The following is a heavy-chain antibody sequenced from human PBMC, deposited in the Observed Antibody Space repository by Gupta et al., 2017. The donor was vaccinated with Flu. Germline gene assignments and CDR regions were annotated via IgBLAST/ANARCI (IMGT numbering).Heavy chain of an antibody. J-gene: IGHJ4*02. V-gene: IGHV3-9*01. D-gene: IGHD3-10*01. CDR3: AKDVRGDSGGFDS. Sequence: VRRAPGKGLEWVSGTSWNSGSTEYADYVRGRFTISRDNAKNSLYLQMNSLRPEDTALYYCAKDVRGDSGGFDSWSQGTLVTVSS. CDR2: TSWNSGST.